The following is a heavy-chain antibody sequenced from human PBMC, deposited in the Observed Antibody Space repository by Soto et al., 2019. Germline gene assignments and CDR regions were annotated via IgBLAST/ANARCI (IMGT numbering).Heavy chain of an antibody. J-gene: IGHJ4*02. CDR1: GYTFINYG. D-gene: IGHD2-21*01. CDR2: ISVNNGNT. V-gene: IGHV1-18*01. CDR3: ARGRYSILLGDY. Sequence: ASVKVSCKASGYTFINYGISWVRQAPGQGLEWMGWISVNNGNTNYAQKFQGRVTMTTDTSSSTAYMELRSLRSDDTAVYYCARGRYSILLGDYWGQGTLVTVSS.